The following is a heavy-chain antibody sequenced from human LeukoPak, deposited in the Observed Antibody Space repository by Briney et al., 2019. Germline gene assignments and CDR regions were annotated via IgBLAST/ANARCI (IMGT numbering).Heavy chain of an antibody. J-gene: IGHJ3*02. V-gene: IGHV1-18*01. CDR1: GYTLTSYG. CDR3: ARGNHRDADAFDI. Sequence: ASVKVSCKASGYTLTSYGITWVRQAPGQGLEWMGWISAYNGNTNYAQKLQGRVTITTDTSTSTAYMELRSLRYDDTAVYYCARGNHRDADAFDIWGQGTMVTVSS. D-gene: IGHD1-14*01. CDR2: ISAYNGNT.